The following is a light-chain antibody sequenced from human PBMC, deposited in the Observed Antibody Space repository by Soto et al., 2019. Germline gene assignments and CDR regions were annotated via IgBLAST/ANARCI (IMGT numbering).Light chain of an antibody. Sequence: QSVLTQPPSASWTPGQRVTISCSGSSSNIGSNTVNWYQQLPGTAPKLLIYSNNHRPSGVPDRFSGSKSGTSASLAISGLQSEDEADYYCAAWDGSLNGWVFGGGTKLTVL. CDR1: SSNIGSNT. J-gene: IGLJ3*02. V-gene: IGLV1-44*01. CDR3: AAWDGSLNGWV. CDR2: SNN.